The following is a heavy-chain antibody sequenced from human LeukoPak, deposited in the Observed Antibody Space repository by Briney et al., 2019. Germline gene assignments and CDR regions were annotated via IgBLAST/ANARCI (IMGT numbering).Heavy chain of an antibody. CDR3: ARGHLGTTKGELVGYFDY. D-gene: IGHD1-26*01. Sequence: GGSLRLSCAASGFTFSTYAMHWVRQAPGKGLEWVAVIWSDGSNKYYADSVKGRFTISRDNSKNTLYLQMNSLRAEDTAVFYCARGHLGTTKGELVGYFDYWGQGTLVTVSS. CDR2: IWSDGSNK. J-gene: IGHJ4*02. V-gene: IGHV3-30*04. CDR1: GFTFSTYA.